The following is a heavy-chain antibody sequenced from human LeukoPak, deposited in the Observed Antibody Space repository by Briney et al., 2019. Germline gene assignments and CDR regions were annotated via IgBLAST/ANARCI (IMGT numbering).Heavy chain of an antibody. CDR3: ARVPRSLSSTGWSDY. CDR2: IYYSGST. Sequence: SETLSLTCSVSGGSISNSYWTWIRPPRGKGLEAIGYIYYSGSTNYNPSLKSRVTISIDTSKNQFSLRLSSVTAADTAVYYCARVPRSLSSTGWSDYWGQGTLVTVSS. V-gene: IGHV4-59*01. J-gene: IGHJ4*02. D-gene: IGHD6-19*01. CDR1: GGSISNSY.